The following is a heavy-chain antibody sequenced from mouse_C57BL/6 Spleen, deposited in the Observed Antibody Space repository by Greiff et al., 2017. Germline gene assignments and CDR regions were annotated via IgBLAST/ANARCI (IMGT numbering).Heavy chain of an antibody. V-gene: IGHV1-9*01. CDR3: GITTVVEDYAMDY. CDR1: GYTFTGYW. D-gene: IGHD1-1*01. J-gene: IGHJ4*01. Sequence: VQLQQSGAELMKPGASVKLSCKATGYTFTGYWLEWVKQRPGHGLEWIGEILPGSGSTNYNEKFKGKATFTADTSSNTAYMQLSSLTTEDSAIYYCGITTVVEDYAMDYWGQGTSVTVSS. CDR2: ILPGSGST.